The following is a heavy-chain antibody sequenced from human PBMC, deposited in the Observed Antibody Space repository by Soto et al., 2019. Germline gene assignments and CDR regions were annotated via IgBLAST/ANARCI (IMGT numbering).Heavy chain of an antibody. Sequence: EVQLLESGGGLLQPGGSLRLSGAAPDFTFGGYAMNWVGQAQGRGLRWASGISGGGDATFYTDSVKGRFTISRDNSGNTLYLQMNSLRAEDTAVYFCGRKSQGSVTVTGNWYFDLWGRGTLVTVSS. D-gene: IGHD4-17*01. CDR1: DFTFGGYA. CDR2: ISGGGDAT. CDR3: GRKSQGSVTVTGNWYFDL. J-gene: IGHJ2*01. V-gene: IGHV3-23*01.